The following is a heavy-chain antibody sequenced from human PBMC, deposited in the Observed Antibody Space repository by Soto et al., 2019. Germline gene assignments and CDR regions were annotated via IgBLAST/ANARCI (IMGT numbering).Heavy chain of an antibody. V-gene: IGHV3-7*04. CDR1: GFTFSSYW. D-gene: IGHD2-21*01. CDR2: ITEDGSEK. J-gene: IGHJ4*02. Sequence: GGSLRLSCAASGFTFSSYWMSWVRQAPGKGLEWVAHITEDGSEKYYVDSVKGRFTISRDNAKNSLYLQMNSLRAEDTAVYYCARASLVVATDYWGQGTLVTVSS. CDR3: ARASLVVATDY.